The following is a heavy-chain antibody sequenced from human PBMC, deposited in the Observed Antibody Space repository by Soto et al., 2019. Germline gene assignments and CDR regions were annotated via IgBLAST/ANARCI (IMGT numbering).Heavy chain of an antibody. CDR1: GFTFGDYG. Sequence: QVQLVESGGGVVQPGRSLRLSCTASGFTFGDYGMHWLRQAPGKGLEWVAFIWYDGSKQYHADSVKGRFTISRANSKNTLYLHMNSLRAADTAVYFCARTYYDVLTGFGWYFDLWGRGTLVTVSS. D-gene: IGHD3-9*01. CDR2: IWYDGSKQ. J-gene: IGHJ2*01. V-gene: IGHV3-33*03. CDR3: ARTYYDVLTGFGWYFDL.